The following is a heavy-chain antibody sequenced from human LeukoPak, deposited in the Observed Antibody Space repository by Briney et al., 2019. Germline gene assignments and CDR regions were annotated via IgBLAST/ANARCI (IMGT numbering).Heavy chain of an antibody. CDR2: IKQDGSEK. V-gene: IGHV3-7*03. Sequence: QPGGSLRLSCAASGFTFSSYWMSWVRQAPGKGLEWVANIKQDGSEKYYVDSVKGRFTISRDNAKNSLYLQMNSLRAEDTAVYYCARDAGVEQWLSPLDYWGQGTLVTVSS. D-gene: IGHD6-19*01. CDR3: ARDAGVEQWLSPLDY. CDR1: GFTFSSYW. J-gene: IGHJ4*02.